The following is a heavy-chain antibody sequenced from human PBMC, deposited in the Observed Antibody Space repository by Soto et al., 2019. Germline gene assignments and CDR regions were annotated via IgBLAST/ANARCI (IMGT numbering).Heavy chain of an antibody. CDR1: GFTFSSFA. D-gene: IGHD3-22*01. CDR3: AREEVKWLSFDY. J-gene: IGHJ4*02. Sequence: GGSLRLSCAASGFTFSSFAMHWVRQAPGKGLEWVATISYDGNNQYYADSVKGRFTISRDSSKSTLYLQMNSLRAEDSAVYYCAREEVKWLSFDYWGQGT. V-gene: IGHV3-30-3*01. CDR2: ISYDGNNQ.